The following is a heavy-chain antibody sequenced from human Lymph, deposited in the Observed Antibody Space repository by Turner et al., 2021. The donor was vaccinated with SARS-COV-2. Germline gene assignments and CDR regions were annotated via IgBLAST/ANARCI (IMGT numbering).Heavy chain of an antibody. CDR2: IFYRGST. J-gene: IGHJ5*02. CDR3: ARQTVNNWVDP. Sequence: QVQLQESGPRLVKPLETLSLPCTVSGGSMNNNYWSWIRQPPGKRLEWIGFIFYRGSTNYNPSLKRRVTISVDTSENQFSLKLTSVTAADTAIYYCARQTVNNWVDPWGQGTLVTVSS. D-gene: IGHD2-21*02. CDR1: GGSMNNNY. V-gene: IGHV4-59*01.